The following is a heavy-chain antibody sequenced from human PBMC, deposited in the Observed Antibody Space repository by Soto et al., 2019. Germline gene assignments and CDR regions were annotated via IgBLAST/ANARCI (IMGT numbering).Heavy chain of an antibody. D-gene: IGHD4-17*01. V-gene: IGHV3-21*01. CDR3: ARDLEPNYGDPLGY. J-gene: IGHJ4*02. Sequence: EVQLVESGGGLVKPGGSLRLSCAASGFTFSSYSMNWVRQAPGKGLEWVSSISSSSSYIYYADSVKGRFTISRDNAKNSLYLQMNSLRAEDTAVYYCARDLEPNYGDPLGYWGRGTLVTVSS. CDR1: GFTFSSYS. CDR2: ISSSSSYI.